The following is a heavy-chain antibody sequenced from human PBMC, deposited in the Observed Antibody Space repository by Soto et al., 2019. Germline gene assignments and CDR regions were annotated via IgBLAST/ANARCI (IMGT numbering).Heavy chain of an antibody. J-gene: IGHJ5*02. V-gene: IGHV3-15*01. CDR1: GFTFNNAW. D-gene: IGHD2-2*01. CDR2: IKSKTDGGTT. CDR3: TTAIVVPRFDP. Sequence: GGSLRLSCAASGFTFNNAWMSWVRQAPGKGLEWVGRIKSKTDGGTTDYAAPVKGRFTISRDDSKNTVYLQMNSLKTEDTAVYYCTTAIVVPRFDPWGQGTPVTVSS.